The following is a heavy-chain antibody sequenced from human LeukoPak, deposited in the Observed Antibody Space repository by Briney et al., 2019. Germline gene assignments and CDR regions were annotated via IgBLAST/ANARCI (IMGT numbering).Heavy chain of an antibody. V-gene: IGHV3-33*06. J-gene: IGHJ6*03. CDR3: AKSGTSSWYAEDYYYMDV. CDR2: IWYDGSNK. Sequence: ERSLRLSCAASGFTFSSYGMHWVRQAPGKGLEWVAVIWYDGSNKYYADSVKGRFTISRDNSKNTLYLQMNSLRAEDTAVYYCAKSGTSSWYAEDYYYMDVWGKGTTVTVSS. D-gene: IGHD6-13*01. CDR1: GFTFSSYG.